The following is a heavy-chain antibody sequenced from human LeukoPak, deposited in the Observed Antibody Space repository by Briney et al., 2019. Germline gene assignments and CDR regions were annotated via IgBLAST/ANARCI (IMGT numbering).Heavy chain of an antibody. Sequence: ASVKVSCKASGYIITGYYLHWVRQDPGQGLEWMGRIYPKSGGTNYAQKFQCRVSMTKDTSISIAYMELSRLRSDDTAVYYCAREAYGGNPPYDAFDIWGQGTMVTVSS. V-gene: IGHV1-2*06. CDR3: AREAYGGNPPYDAFDI. D-gene: IGHD4-23*01. CDR2: IYPKSGGT. CDR1: GYIITGYY. J-gene: IGHJ3*02.